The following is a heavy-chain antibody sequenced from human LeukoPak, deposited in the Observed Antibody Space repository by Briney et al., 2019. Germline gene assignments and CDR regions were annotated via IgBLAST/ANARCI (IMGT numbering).Heavy chain of an antibody. J-gene: IGHJ6*02. CDR2: ISGSGGST. D-gene: IGHD2-15*01. V-gene: IGHV3-23*01. Sequence: GGSLRLPCAASGFTFSSYAMSWVRQAPGKGLEWVSAISGSGGSTYYADSVKGRFTISRDNSKNTLYLQMNSLRAEDTAVYYCAKVICSGGSCYSVYYGMDVWGQGTTVTVSS. CDR1: GFTFSSYA. CDR3: AKVICSGGSCYSVYYGMDV.